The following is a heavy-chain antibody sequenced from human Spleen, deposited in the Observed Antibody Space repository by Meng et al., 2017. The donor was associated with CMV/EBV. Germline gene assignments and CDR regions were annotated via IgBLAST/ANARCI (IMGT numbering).Heavy chain of an antibody. CDR2: TIPTFGIT. CDR3: ARQMYNWNYVSGSTREIYYYHGLDV. D-gene: IGHD1-7*01. J-gene: IGHJ6*02. Sequence: WVRQVPGQGLEWKGGTIPTFGITDHAQRFQGRISIIADKSTSTVYMELGSLRSGDTAVYYCARQMYNWNYVSGSTREIYYYHGLDVWGQGTTVTVSS. V-gene: IGHV1-69*17.